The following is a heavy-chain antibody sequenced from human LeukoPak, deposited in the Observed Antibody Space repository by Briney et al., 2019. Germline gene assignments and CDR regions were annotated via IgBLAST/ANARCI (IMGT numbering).Heavy chain of an antibody. CDR1: GFTFDDYG. Sequence: GGSLRLSCAASGFTFDDYGMSWVRQAPGKGLEWVSGINWNGGSTGYADSVKGRFTISRDNAKNSLYLQMNSLRAEDTAVYYCAKSATYYDILTGYPDDYYYYGMDVWGQGTTVTVSS. CDR2: INWNGGST. J-gene: IGHJ6*02. CDR3: AKSATYYDILTGYPDDYYYYGMDV. D-gene: IGHD3-9*01. V-gene: IGHV3-20*04.